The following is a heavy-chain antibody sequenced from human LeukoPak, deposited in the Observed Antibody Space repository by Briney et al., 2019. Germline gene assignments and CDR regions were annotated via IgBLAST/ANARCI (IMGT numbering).Heavy chain of an antibody. V-gene: IGHV3-53*01. J-gene: IGHJ5*02. D-gene: IGHD3-22*01. CDR2: IYSGSTT. CDR1: GFTVSGNY. CDR3: ARHDSWAGWFDP. Sequence: PGGSLRLSCAASGFTVSGNYMSWVRQAPGKGLEWVSVIYSGSTTYSADSVKGRFTISRDHSKNTLYLQMNSLRVEDTAVYYCARHDSWAGWFDPWGQGTLVTVSS.